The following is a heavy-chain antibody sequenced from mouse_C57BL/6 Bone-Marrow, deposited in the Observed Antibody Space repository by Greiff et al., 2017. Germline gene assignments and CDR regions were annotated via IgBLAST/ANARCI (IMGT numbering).Heavy chain of an antibody. CDR1: GYTFTSYG. CDR2: IYPRSGNT. D-gene: IGHD2-1*01. J-gene: IGHJ4*01. CDR3: ARAAIYYDYYAMDY. V-gene: IGHV1-81*01. Sequence: VQLVESGAELARPGASVKLSCKASGYTFTSYGISWVKQRTGQGLEWIGEIYPRSGNTYYNEKFKGKATLTADKSSSTAYMELRSLTSEDSAVYFCARAAIYYDYYAMDYWGQGTSVTVSS.